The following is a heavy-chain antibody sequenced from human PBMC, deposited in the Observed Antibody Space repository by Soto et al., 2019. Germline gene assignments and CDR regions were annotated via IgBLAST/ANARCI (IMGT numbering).Heavy chain of an antibody. V-gene: IGHV1-69*01. Sequence: QVQLVQSGAEVKKPGSSVKGSCKASGGTFSNYAINWVRQAPGQGLEWMGGCIPIFDAANYAQSFRGRVKITADESTSTAYMELSGLRSEDTAMYYCARKAESYDFDIWGQGTLVTVS. J-gene: IGHJ3*02. CDR2: CIPIFDAA. D-gene: IGHD3-22*01. CDR3: ARKAESYDFDI. CDR1: GGTFSNYA.